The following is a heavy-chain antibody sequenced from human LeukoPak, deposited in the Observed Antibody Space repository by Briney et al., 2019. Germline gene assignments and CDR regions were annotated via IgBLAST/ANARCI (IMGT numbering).Heavy chain of an antibody. CDR3: ARESGSYFPSTFDY. Sequence: ASVKVSCKASGGTFSSYAISWVRQAPGQGPEWMGGIIPIFGTANYAQKFQGRVTITADESTSTAYMELSSLRSEDTAVYYCARESGSYFPSTFDYWGQGTLATVSS. CDR1: GGTFSSYA. CDR2: IIPIFGTA. J-gene: IGHJ4*02. D-gene: IGHD1-26*01. V-gene: IGHV1-69*01.